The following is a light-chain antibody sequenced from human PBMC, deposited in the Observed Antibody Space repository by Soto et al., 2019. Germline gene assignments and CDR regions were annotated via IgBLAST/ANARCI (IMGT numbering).Light chain of an antibody. CDR3: SSYTRSSPYG. CDR1: SSAVGGYNY. Sequence: QSALTQPASVSGSPGQSITISCTGTSSAVGGYNYVSWYQQHPGKAPKLMIYEVSNRPSGVSNRFSRSKSGNTASLTISGLQADDEADYCCSSYTRSSPYGFGTGTKLTVL. V-gene: IGLV2-14*01. J-gene: IGLJ1*01. CDR2: EVS.